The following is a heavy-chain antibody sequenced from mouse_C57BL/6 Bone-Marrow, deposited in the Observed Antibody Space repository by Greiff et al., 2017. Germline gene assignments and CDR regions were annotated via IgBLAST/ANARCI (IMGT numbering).Heavy chain of an antibody. CDR2: IYPGDGDT. J-gene: IGHJ2*01. Sequence: QVQLQQSGAELVKPGASVKISCKASGYAFSSYWMNWVKQRPGKGLEWIGQIYPGDGDTNYNGKFKGKATLTADKSSSTAYMQLSSLTSEDSAVYFCARLNYYGSSSGYWGQGTTLTVSS. CDR3: ARLNYYGSSSGY. CDR1: GYAFSSYW. V-gene: IGHV1-80*01. D-gene: IGHD1-1*01.